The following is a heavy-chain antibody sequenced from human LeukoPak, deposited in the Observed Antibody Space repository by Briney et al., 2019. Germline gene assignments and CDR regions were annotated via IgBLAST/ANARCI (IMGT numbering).Heavy chain of an antibody. CDR1: GFTFSDYS. Sequence: GGSLRLSCAASGFTFSDYSMNWVRQAPGKGLEWVSVIYSGGSTYYADSVKGRFTISRDNSRNTLYLQMNSLRAEDTAVYYCARGPRGSSGWYADYWGQGTLVTVSS. J-gene: IGHJ4*02. CDR2: IYSGGST. V-gene: IGHV3-53*01. CDR3: ARGPRGSSGWYADY. D-gene: IGHD6-19*01.